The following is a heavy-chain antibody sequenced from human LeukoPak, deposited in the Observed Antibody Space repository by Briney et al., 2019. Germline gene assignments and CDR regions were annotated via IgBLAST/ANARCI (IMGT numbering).Heavy chain of an antibody. J-gene: IGHJ4*02. D-gene: IGHD1-26*01. CDR3: ARDMDSGPDFFDY. Sequence: ASVKVSCKASGYTFTSYDINWVRQATGQGLEWMGWSNPNSGGRNYAQKFQGRVTMTRDTSISTVYVELSRLRSDDTAVYYCARDMDSGPDFFDYWGLGTLVTVSS. V-gene: IGHV1-2*02. CDR1: GYTFTSYD. CDR2: SNPNSGGR.